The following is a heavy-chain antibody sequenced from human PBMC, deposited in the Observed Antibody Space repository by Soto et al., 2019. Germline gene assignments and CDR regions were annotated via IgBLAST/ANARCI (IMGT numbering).Heavy chain of an antibody. D-gene: IGHD6-6*01. CDR3: ASSSPFHY. J-gene: IGHJ4*02. V-gene: IGHV4-39*01. CDR2: IYYSGNT. CDR1: SASLSSSTYY. Sequence: QLQLQESGPGLVKPSETLSLTCSVSSASLSSSTYYWRWIRKPPGRGPERMGSIYYSGNTYYKPSLKSRVSISIDTSRNQFSLKLTSVTAADTGVYYCASSSPFHYWGPGILVTVSS.